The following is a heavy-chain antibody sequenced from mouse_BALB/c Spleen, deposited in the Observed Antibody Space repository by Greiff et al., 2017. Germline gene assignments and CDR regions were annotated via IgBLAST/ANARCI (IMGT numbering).Heavy chain of an antibody. V-gene: IGHV14-3*02. CDR1: GFNIKDTY. Sequence: VQLQQSGAELVKPGASVKLSCTASGFNIKDTYMHWVKQRPEQGLEWIGRIDPANGNTKYDPKFQGKATITADTSSNTAYLQLSSLTSEDTAVYYCARDGYHYAMDYGGQGTSVTVAS. D-gene: IGHD2-3*01. J-gene: IGHJ4*01. CDR2: IDPANGNT. CDR3: ARDGYHYAMDY.